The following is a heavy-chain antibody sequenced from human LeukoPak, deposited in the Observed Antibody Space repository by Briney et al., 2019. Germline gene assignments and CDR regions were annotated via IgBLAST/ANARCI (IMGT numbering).Heavy chain of an antibody. Sequence: ASVKVSCKASGGTFSSYAISWVRQAPGQGLEWMGGIIPIFGTANYAQKFQGRVTITADESTSTAYMELSSLRSEDTAVYYCARSGFLEWLEFDYWGQGTLVTVSS. CDR2: IIPIFGTA. V-gene: IGHV1-69*13. CDR1: GGTFSSYA. CDR3: ARSGFLEWLEFDY. D-gene: IGHD3-3*01. J-gene: IGHJ4*02.